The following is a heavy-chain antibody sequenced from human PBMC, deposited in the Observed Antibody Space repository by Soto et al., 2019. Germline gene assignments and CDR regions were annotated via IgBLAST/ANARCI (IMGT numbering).Heavy chain of an antibody. D-gene: IGHD3-10*01. CDR3: ARSPEYYYGSGSYYAFDY. CDR1: GGSISSYY. J-gene: IGHJ4*02. CDR2: IYYSGST. V-gene: IGHV4-59*01. Sequence: SETLSLTCTVSGGSISSYYWSWIRQPPGKGLEWIGYIYYSGSTNYNPSLKSRVTISVDTSKNQFSLKLSSVTAADTAVYYCARSPEYYYGSGSYYAFDYWGQGTLVTVSS.